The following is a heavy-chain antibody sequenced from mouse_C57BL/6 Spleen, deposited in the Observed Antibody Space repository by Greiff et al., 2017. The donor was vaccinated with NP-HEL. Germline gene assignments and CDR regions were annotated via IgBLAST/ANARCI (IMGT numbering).Heavy chain of an antibody. D-gene: IGHD1-1*01. Sequence: VHVKQSGPELVKPGASVKISCKASGYSFTDYNMNWVKQSNGKSLEWIGVINPNYGTTSYNQKFKGKATLTVDQSSSTAYMQLNSLTSEDAAVYYCARGEYYGSFYYFDYWGQGTTLTVSS. J-gene: IGHJ2*01. V-gene: IGHV1-39*01. CDR2: INPNYGTT. CDR1: GYSFTDYN. CDR3: ARGEYYGSFYYFDY.